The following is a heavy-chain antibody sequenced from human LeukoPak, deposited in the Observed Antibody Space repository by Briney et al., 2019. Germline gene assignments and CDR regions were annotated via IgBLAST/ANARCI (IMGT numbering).Heavy chain of an antibody. J-gene: IGHJ5*02. Sequence: PSETLSLTCTVPGGSVSSGSYYWSWIRQPPGKGLEWIGYIYYSGSTYYNPSLKSRVTISVDTSKNQFSLKLSSVTATDTAVYYCASGGSSSWYRWFDPWGQGTLVIVSS. CDR3: ASGGSSSWYRWFDP. CDR2: IYYSGST. V-gene: IGHV4-61*01. D-gene: IGHD6-13*01. CDR1: GGSVSSGSYY.